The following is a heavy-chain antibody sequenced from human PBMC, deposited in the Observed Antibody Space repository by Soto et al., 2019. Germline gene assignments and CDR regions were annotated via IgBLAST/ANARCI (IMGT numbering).Heavy chain of an antibody. CDR1: HYSFARYG. V-gene: IGHV1-18*01. CDR3: AREGYCSSGSCALYSHDFFGMDV. CDR2: ISTYNSNT. D-gene: IGHD2-15*01. Sequence: ASVKVSCKASHYSFARYGISWVRQAPGQGLEWMGWISTYNSNTKYAQKFQGRVTMTTDTPTSTAYMNLRSLTSDDTAVYYCAREGYCSSGSCALYSHDFFGMDVWGQGTTVTVSS. J-gene: IGHJ6*02.